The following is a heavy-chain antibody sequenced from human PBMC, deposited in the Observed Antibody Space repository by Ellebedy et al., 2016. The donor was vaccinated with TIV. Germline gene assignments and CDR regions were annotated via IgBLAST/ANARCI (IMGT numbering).Heavy chain of an antibody. CDR3: ARDPYSSGWSAIGYFDL. J-gene: IGHJ4*02. CDR2: TSFDGKNK. CDR1: GLVVSSYT. Sequence: GEFLKISCAASGLVVSSYTRWWVRQTPGKGLEWVAVTSFDGKNKHYADPVKGRFTISRDNSQNTLYLHMHSVRDEDTAVYYCARDPYSSGWSAIGYFDLWGQGALVTVSS. D-gene: IGHD6-19*01. V-gene: IGHV3-30*04.